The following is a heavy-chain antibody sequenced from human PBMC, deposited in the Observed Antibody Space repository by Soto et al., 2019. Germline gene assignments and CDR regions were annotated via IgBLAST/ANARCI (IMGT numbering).Heavy chain of an antibody. D-gene: IGHD3-22*01. J-gene: IGHJ4*01. CDR3: TTDSYITSIIVRFDY. CDR1: GFTFSNAW. V-gene: IGHV3-15*07. CDR2: VKSKNDGGTT. Sequence: SGGSLRLSCAASGFTFSNAWINWVRRAPGKGLEWVGRVKSKNDGGTTDFAAPVKGRFAISRDDSKNMVYLEMNSLQTEDTAINYCTTDSYITSIIVRFDYWGHGTLVTVSS.